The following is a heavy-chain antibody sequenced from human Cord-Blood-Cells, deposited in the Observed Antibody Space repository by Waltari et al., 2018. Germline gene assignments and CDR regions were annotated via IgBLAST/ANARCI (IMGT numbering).Heavy chain of an antibody. Sequence: EVQLVESGGGLVQPGGSLRLSCAASGFTFGSYSMNWVRQAPGKGLEWVSYISSSSSTIYYADSVKGRFTISRDNAKNSLYLQMNSLRDEDTAVYYCAREVGYYGSGSYYYYYYMDVWGKGTTVTVSS. D-gene: IGHD3-10*01. CDR3: AREVGYYGSGSYYYYYYMDV. CDR1: GFTFGSYS. J-gene: IGHJ6*03. CDR2: ISSSSSTI. V-gene: IGHV3-48*02.